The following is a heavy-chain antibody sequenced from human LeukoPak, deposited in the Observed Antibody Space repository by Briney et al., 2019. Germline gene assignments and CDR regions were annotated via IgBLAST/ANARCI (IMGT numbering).Heavy chain of an antibody. V-gene: IGHV3-30*18. Sequence: PGGSLRLSCAASGFTFSSYGMHWVRQAPGKGLEWVAVISYDGSNKYYADSVKGRFTISRDNSKNTLYLQMNSLRAEDTAVYYCAKDLSHYYESSGYYRAGGFDYWGQGTLVTVSS. J-gene: IGHJ4*02. CDR3: AKDLSHYYESSGYYRAGGFDY. CDR1: GFTFSSYG. CDR2: ISYDGSNK. D-gene: IGHD3-22*01.